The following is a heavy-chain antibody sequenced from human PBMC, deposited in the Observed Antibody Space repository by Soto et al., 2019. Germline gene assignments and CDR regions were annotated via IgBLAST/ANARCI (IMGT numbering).Heavy chain of an antibody. CDR3: ARRTWTTVTTYKWFDP. J-gene: IGHJ5*02. V-gene: IGHV4-34*01. CDR2: INHSGST. CDR1: GGSFSGYD. D-gene: IGHD4-17*01. Sequence: TVSRTCAVDGGSFSGYDWSWIRQPPGKGLEWIGEINHSGSTNYNPSLKSRVTISVDTSKNQFSLKLSSVTAADTAVYYCARRTWTTVTTYKWFDPWGQVTLVTVSP.